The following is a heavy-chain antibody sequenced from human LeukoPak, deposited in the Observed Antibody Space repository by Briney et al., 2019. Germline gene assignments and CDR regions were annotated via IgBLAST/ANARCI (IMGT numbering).Heavy chain of an antibody. D-gene: IGHD4-17*01. CDR1: GYTFTSYG. CDR3: ARGTHGDYSDWFDP. Sequence: GASAKVSCKASGYTFTSYGISWVRQAPGQGLEWMGWISAYNGNTNYAQKLQGRVTMTTDTSTSTAYMELRSLRSGDTAVYYCARGTHGDYSDWFDPWGQGTLVTVSS. J-gene: IGHJ5*02. CDR2: ISAYNGNT. V-gene: IGHV1-18*01.